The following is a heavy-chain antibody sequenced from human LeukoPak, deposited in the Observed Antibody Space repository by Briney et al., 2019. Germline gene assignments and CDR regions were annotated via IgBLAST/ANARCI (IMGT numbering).Heavy chain of an antibody. CDR3: ARANEGYSYGYWFDP. J-gene: IGHJ5*02. CDR2: IYYSGST. V-gene: IGHV4-59*01. D-gene: IGHD5-18*01. Sequence: PSETLSLTCTVSGGSISSYYWSWIRQPPGKGLEWIGYIYYSGSTNYNPSLKSRVTISVDTSKNQFSLKLSSVTAADTAVYYCARANEGYSYGYWFDPWGQGTLVTVSS. CDR1: GGSISSYY.